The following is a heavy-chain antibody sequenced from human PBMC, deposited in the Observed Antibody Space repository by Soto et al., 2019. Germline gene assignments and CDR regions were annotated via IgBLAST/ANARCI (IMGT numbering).Heavy chain of an antibody. CDR2: ISAHNGNT. J-gene: IGHJ4*02. V-gene: IGHV1-18*01. CDR3: ARGGYGDY. Sequence: QVHLVQSGAEVKKPGASVKVSCKGSGYGFTTYGITWVRQAPGQGLEWMAWISAHNGNTNYAQKLQGRVTVTRDTSPSTAYMGLRSLRSDDTAVYYCARGGYGDYWGQGALVTVSS. CDR1: GYGFTTYG. D-gene: IGHD1-1*01.